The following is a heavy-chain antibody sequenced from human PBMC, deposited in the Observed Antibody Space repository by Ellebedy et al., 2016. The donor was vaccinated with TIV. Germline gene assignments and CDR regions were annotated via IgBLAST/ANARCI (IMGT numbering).Heavy chain of an antibody. D-gene: IGHD6-19*01. CDR2: ITGSSSNI. V-gene: IGHV3-48*02. CDR3: AAGYSGGLYGIDY. CDR1: GFSFGIYS. Sequence: PGGSLRLSCAASGFSFGIYSMFWVRQAPGKGLEWVLYITGSSSNIYNADSVKGRFTIFRDNAKYSLYLQMNSLRDEDTAVYYCAAGYSGGLYGIDYWGQGTLVIVSS. J-gene: IGHJ4*02.